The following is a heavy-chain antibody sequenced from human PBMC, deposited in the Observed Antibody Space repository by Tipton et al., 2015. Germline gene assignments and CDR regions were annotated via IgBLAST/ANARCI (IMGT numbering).Heavy chain of an antibody. D-gene: IGHD2-15*01. V-gene: IGHV4-59*02. J-gene: IGHJ6*02. CDR1: GDSVTYYY. Sequence: TLSLTCTVSGDSVTYYYWSWIRQTPGKGLEWIGYIYYSGSTTYNSSLKSRVTLSIDTSKNQFSLKLSSVTAADTAVYYCAREGGYCSGGSCYNRDYSYYGMAVWGQGPPVPVSS. CDR2: IYYSGST. CDR3: AREGGYCSGGSCYNRDYSYYGMAV.